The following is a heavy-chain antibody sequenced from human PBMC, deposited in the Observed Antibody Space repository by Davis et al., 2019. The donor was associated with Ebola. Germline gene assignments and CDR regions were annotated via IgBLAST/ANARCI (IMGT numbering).Heavy chain of an antibody. Sequence: PGGSLRLSCAAYGFSFTKYAMTWGRQAPGKGLEWVSVISGSGGSTYYADSVKGRFTISRDNSKNTLYLQMNSLRAEDTAVYYCAKGKGLRGAYDIWGKGTMVTVSS. CDR3: AKGKGLRGAYDI. V-gene: IGHV3-23*01. J-gene: IGHJ3*02. CDR1: GFSFTKYA. D-gene: IGHD4-17*01. CDR2: ISGSGGST.